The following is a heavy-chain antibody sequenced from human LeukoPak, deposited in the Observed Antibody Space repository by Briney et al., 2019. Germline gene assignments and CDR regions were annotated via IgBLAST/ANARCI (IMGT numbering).Heavy chain of an antibody. CDR1: GGSISSSSYY. J-gene: IGHJ4*02. Sequence: PSETLSLTCTVSGGSISSSSYYWGWIRQPPGKGLEWIGSIYYSGSTYYNPSLKSRVTISVDTSKNQFSLKLSSVTAADTAVYYCAREGGSIVGATTYDYWGQGTLVTVSS. CDR3: AREGGSIVGATTYDY. V-gene: IGHV4-39*07. CDR2: IYYSGST. D-gene: IGHD1-26*01.